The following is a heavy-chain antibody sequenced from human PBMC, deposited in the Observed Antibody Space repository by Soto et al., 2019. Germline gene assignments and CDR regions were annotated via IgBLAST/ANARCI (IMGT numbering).Heavy chain of an antibody. J-gene: IGHJ4*02. CDR3: ARGQEGVVAAH. Sequence: QVQLQQWGAGLLKPSETLSLNCAVTGGSLSGYYWSWIRQPPGKGLEWIGEVKDGGHTNYSPSLRGRVTISSDTHNNQFSRRLTSVTAADTGVYYCARGQEGVVAAHWDQGSLVTVSS. CDR2: VKDGGHT. D-gene: IGHD6-19*01. V-gene: IGHV4-34*01. CDR1: GGSLSGYY.